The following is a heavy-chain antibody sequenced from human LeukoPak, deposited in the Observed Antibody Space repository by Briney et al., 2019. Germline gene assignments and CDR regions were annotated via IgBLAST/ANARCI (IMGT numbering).Heavy chain of an antibody. D-gene: IGHD4-17*01. CDR3: TRMTTGHDY. V-gene: IGHV4-34*01. Sequence: PSETLSLTCAVSGVSFDDYYWSWVRQTPGKELEWIGEINHSGYTNDSPSLKSRVTLSIDTFRKQFSLNLRSVTVADAGIYYCTRMTTGHDYWGQGTLVTVSS. CDR1: GVSFDDYY. CDR2: INHSGYT. J-gene: IGHJ4*02.